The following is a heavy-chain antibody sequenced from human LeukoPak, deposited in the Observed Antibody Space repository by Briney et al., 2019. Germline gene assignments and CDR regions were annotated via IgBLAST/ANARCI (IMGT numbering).Heavy chain of an antibody. CDR1: GFTVSSNY. Sequence: GGSLRLSCAASGFTVSSNYMTWVRQAPGKGLEWVSAISGSGGSTYYADSVKGRFTISRDNSKNTLYLQMNSLRAEDTAVYYCAKNVREADWYYYYMDVWGKGTTVTVSS. V-gene: IGHV3-23*01. D-gene: IGHD3-9*01. J-gene: IGHJ6*03. CDR2: ISGSGGST. CDR3: AKNVREADWYYYYMDV.